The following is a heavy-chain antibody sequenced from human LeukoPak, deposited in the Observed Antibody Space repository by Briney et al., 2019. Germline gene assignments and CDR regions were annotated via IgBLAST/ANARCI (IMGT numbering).Heavy chain of an antibody. CDR3: ARYQGYCSGGSCYHYFDY. Sequence: PSETLSLTCTVSGGSISSSSYYWGWIRQPPGKGLEWIGSIYYSGSTYYNPSFKSRVTISVDTSKNQFSLKLSSVTAADTAVYYCARYQGYCSGGSCYHYFDYWGQGTLVTVSS. D-gene: IGHD2-15*01. CDR2: IYYSGST. CDR1: GGSISSSSYY. J-gene: IGHJ4*02. V-gene: IGHV4-39*01.